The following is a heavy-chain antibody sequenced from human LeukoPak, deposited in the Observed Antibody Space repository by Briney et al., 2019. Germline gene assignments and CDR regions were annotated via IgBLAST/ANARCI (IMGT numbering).Heavy chain of an antibody. CDR3: ARGPTGDAFDI. J-gene: IGHJ3*02. Sequence: ASVKVSCKASGYTFTSCDINWVRQATGQGLEWMGWINPNSGNTGYAQKFQGRVTITRNTSISTAYMELSSLRSEDTAVYYCARGPTGDAFDIWGQGTMVTVSS. CDR2: INPNSGNT. D-gene: IGHD1-14*01. CDR1: GYTFTSCD. V-gene: IGHV1-8*03.